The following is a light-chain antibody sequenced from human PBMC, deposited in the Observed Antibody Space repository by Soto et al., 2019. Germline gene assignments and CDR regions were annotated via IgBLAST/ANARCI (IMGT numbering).Light chain of an antibody. CDR1: QSVSSN. J-gene: IGKJ4*01. V-gene: IGKV3-20*01. CDR2: GVY. CDR3: QQYGSSPLT. Sequence: EIVMTQSPTILSVSPGERATLSCRASQSVSSNLAWYQQKPGQPPRLLMYGVYTRATGIPDRFSGSGSGTDFTLTISRLEPEDFAVYYCQQYGSSPLTFGGGTKVEIK.